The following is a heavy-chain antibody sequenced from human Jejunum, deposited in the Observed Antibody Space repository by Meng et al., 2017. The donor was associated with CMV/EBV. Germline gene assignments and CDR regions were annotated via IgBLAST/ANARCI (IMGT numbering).Heavy chain of an antibody. Sequence: LSCAASVFTFSTYWMHWVRQPPGKGLVWVSSMNSDGSTTNYADSVKGRFTISRDNAKNTLYLQMNSLSAEDTAVYYCATAGEFRFDNWGQGTLVTVSS. CDR3: ATAGEFRFDN. D-gene: IGHD3-16*01. V-gene: IGHV3-74*01. CDR1: VFTFSTYW. J-gene: IGHJ4*02. CDR2: MNSDGSTT.